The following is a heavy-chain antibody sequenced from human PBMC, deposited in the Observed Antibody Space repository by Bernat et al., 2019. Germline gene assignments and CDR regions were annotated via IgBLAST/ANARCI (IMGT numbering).Heavy chain of an antibody. V-gene: IGHV1-18*01. CDR1: GYTFSTYA. CDR3: VAAPTSSNCRTNSCPRGQYYYGVDV. J-gene: IGHJ6*02. D-gene: IGHD2-2*01. Sequence: QVQLVQSGAEVKKPGASVKVSCKASGYTFSTYAITWVRQAPGQGLEWMGWISGYNGNTRYEEKLQGRVTMTTDTSTSTAYMELRSLTSDDTAMYYCVAAPTSSNCRTNSCPRGQYYYGVDVWGQGTTVTVSS. CDR2: ISGYNGNT.